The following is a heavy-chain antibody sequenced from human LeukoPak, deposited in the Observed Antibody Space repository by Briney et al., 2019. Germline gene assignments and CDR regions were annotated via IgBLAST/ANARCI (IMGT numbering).Heavy chain of an antibody. J-gene: IGHJ6*02. V-gene: IGHV3-11*01. D-gene: IGHD1-14*01. CDR3: AIDDPVGTTDYYYYYYGMDV. CDR1: GFTFSDYY. CDR2: ISSSGSTI. Sequence: PGGSLRLSCAASGFTFSDYYMSWIRQAPGKGLEWVSYISSSGSTIYYADSVKGRFTISRDNAKNSLYLQMNSLRAEDTAVYYCAIDDPVGTTDYYYYYYGMDVWGQGTTVTVSS.